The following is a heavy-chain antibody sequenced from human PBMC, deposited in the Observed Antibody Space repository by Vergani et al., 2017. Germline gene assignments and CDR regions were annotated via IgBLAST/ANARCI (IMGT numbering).Heavy chain of an antibody. CDR1: GYTFTSYD. Sequence: QVQLVQSGAEVKKPGASVKVSCKASGYTFTSYDINWVRPATGQGLEWMGWMNPNSGNTGYAQKFQGRVTMTRNTSISTAYMELSSLRSEDTAVYYCARXLGYYDSSGYSRGNWFDPWGQGTLVTVSS. CDR3: ARXLGYYDSSGYSRGNWFDP. J-gene: IGHJ5*02. D-gene: IGHD3-22*01. V-gene: IGHV1-8*01. CDR2: MNPNSGNT.